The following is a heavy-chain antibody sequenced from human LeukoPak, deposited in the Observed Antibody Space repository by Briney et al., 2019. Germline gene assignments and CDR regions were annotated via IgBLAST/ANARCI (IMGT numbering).Heavy chain of an antibody. V-gene: IGHV3-23*01. Sequence: GSLILSCAASGFTFSSYAMSWGRPAPGKGLEWVSAISGSGGSTYYADSVKGRFTISRDNSKNTLYLQMNSLRAEDTAVYYCAKDLQVPGIAVALFDYWGQGTLVTVSS. J-gene: IGHJ4*02. CDR3: AKDLQVPGIAVALFDY. CDR1: GFTFSSYA. CDR2: ISGSGGST. D-gene: IGHD6-19*01.